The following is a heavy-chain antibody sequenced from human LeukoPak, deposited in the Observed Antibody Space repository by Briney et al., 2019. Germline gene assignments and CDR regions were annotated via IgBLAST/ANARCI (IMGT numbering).Heavy chain of an antibody. V-gene: IGHV3-74*01. CDR1: GFTFSSYW. D-gene: IGHD3-22*01. CDR3: TREKDYYDSSGYYRDAFDI. CDR2: INSDGSST. Sequence: GGSLRLSCAASGFTFSSYWMHWVRQAPGKGLVWVSRINSDGSSTSYADSVRGRFTISRDNAKNTLYLQMNSLRAEDTAVYYCTREKDYYDSSGYYRDAFDIWGQGTKVTASS. J-gene: IGHJ3*02.